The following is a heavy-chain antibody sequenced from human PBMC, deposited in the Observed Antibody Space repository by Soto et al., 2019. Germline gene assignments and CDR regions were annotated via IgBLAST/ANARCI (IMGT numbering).Heavy chain of an antibody. Sequence: GESLKISCAASGFTFSSYSMNWVRQAPGKGLEWVSSISSSSSYIYYADSVKGRFTISRDNAKNSLYLQMNSLRAEDTAVYYCARDKRKYCSSTSCYPYGMDVWGQGTTVTAPQ. V-gene: IGHV3-21*01. CDR2: ISSSSSYI. CDR3: ARDKRKYCSSTSCYPYGMDV. D-gene: IGHD2-2*01. J-gene: IGHJ6*01. CDR1: GFTFSSYS.